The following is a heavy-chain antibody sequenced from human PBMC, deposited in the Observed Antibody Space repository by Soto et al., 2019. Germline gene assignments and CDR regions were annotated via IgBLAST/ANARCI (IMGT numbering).Heavy chain of an antibody. CDR2: ISGSGGST. J-gene: IGHJ6*02. V-gene: IGHV3-23*01. Sequence: EVQLLESGGGLVQPGGSLRLSCAASGFTFSSYAMSWVRQAPGKGLEWVSAISGSGGSTYYADSVKGRFTISRDNSKNTLYLQMNSVRAEDTAVYYCASAAREYYYYGMDVWGQGTTVTVSS. CDR3: ASAAREYYYYGMDV. CDR1: GFTFSSYA.